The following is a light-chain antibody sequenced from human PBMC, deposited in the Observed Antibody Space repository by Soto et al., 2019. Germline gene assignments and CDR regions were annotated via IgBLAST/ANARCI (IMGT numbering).Light chain of an antibody. J-gene: IGKJ2*01. V-gene: IGKV3-15*01. Sequence: EIVMTQSPATLSVSPGERATLSCRAGQIVSSNLAWYQQKPGQAPRLLIYGASTRATGIPARFSGSGSGTEFTLTISSLQSEDFAVYYCQQYHNWPYTFGQGTKLEIK. CDR2: GAS. CDR3: QQYHNWPYT. CDR1: QIVSSN.